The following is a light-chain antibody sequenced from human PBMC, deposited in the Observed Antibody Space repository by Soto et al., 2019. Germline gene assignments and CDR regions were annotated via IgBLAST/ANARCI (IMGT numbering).Light chain of an antibody. Sequence: EIVMTQSPASLSVSPGDEATLSCRASQTVASNLAWYQQKPGQGPRLLIHGASTRAAGVPARFSGSGSGTDFTLTISSRQSEDFAVYYCQQYHNWPPQYTFGQGTKLQIK. J-gene: IGKJ2*01. CDR3: QQYHNWPPQYT. CDR2: GAS. CDR1: QTVASN. V-gene: IGKV3-15*01.